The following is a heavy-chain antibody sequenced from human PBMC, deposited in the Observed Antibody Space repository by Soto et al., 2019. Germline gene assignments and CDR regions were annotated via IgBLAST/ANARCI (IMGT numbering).Heavy chain of an antibody. V-gene: IGHV3-33*01. CDR3: ARTTMVRGVTHFFFDY. D-gene: IGHD3-10*01. CDR2: IWYDGSDK. J-gene: IGHJ4*02. CDR1: GFTFSNYG. Sequence: QVQLVESGGGVVQPVRSLRLSCAASGFTFSNYGMHWVRQAPGKGLEWVAVIWYDGSDKYYADSVKGRFTISRDNSKNTLYLQMNSLRAEDTALYYCARTTMVRGVTHFFFDYWGQGTLVTVSS.